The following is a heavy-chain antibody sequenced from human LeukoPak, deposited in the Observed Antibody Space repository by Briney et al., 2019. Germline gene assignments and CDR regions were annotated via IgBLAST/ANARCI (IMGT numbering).Heavy chain of an antibody. J-gene: IGHJ3*02. CDR2: INPSGGST. CDR3: ARIRDGYNDAYDI. CDR1: GYTFTNYY. D-gene: IGHD5-24*01. Sequence: ASVKVSCKASGYTFTNYYMHWVRQAPGQGLEWMGIINPSGGSTSYAQKFQGRVTMTRDTSTSTVYMELSSLRSEDTAIYYCARIRDGYNDAYDIWGQGTVVTVPS. V-gene: IGHV1-46*01.